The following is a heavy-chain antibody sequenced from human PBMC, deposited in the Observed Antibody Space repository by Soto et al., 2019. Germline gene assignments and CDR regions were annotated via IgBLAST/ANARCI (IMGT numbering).Heavy chain of an antibody. V-gene: IGHV1-18*01. J-gene: IGHJ3*02. D-gene: IGHD3-9*01. CDR1: GYTFTSYG. CDR3: ARGQSNVLRYFDWLCTDAFHI. CDR2: ISAYNGNT. Sequence: ASVKVSCKASGYTFTSYGISWVRQAPGQGLEWMGWISAYNGNTNYAQKLQGRVTMTTDTSTSTAYMELRSLRSDDTAVYYCARGQSNVLRYFDWLCTDAFHIWGQGTMVTVSS.